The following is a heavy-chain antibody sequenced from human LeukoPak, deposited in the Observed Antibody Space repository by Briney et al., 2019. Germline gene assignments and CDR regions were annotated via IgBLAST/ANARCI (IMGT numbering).Heavy chain of an antibody. CDR3: ARLWYAHNYYDSGSHPYFEFDP. J-gene: IGHJ5*02. Sequence: SETLSLTCAVSGYSISSGYYWGWIRQPPGKGLEWIGSIYHSGSTYYNPSLKSRVTISVDTSKNQFSLKLSSVTAADTAVYYCARLWYAHNYYDSGSHPYFEFDPWGQGTLVTVSS. CDR2: IYHSGST. D-gene: IGHD3-10*01. CDR1: GYSISSGYY. V-gene: IGHV4-38-2*01.